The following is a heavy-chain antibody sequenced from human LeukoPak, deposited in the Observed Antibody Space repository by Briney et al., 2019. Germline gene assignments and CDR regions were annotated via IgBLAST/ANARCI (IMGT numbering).Heavy chain of an antibody. D-gene: IGHD2-15*01. Sequence: ASVKVSCKASGYTFTGYYIYWVRQAPGQGLEWMGWINPNSGDTHYAQKFQGRVTMTRDTSISTAYMELSSLRSDDTAVFYCARDLEGYCSGGSCAEGYWGQGTLVTVSS. J-gene: IGHJ4*02. CDR3: ARDLEGYCSGGSCAEGY. CDR1: GYTFTGYY. CDR2: INPNSGDT. V-gene: IGHV1-2*02.